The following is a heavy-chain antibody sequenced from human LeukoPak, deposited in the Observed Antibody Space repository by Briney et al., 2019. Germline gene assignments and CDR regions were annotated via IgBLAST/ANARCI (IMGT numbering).Heavy chain of an antibody. V-gene: IGHV3-23*01. CDR3: AKDQGEEYYDFWSGPFQH. J-gene: IGHJ1*01. Sequence: GGSLRLSCAASGFTLSSYAMSWVRQAPGKGLEWVSAISGSGGSTYYADSVKGRFTISRDNSKNTLYLQMNSLRAEDTAVYYCAKDQGEEYYDFWSGPFQHWGQGTLVTVSS. D-gene: IGHD3-3*01. CDR2: ISGSGGST. CDR1: GFTLSSYA.